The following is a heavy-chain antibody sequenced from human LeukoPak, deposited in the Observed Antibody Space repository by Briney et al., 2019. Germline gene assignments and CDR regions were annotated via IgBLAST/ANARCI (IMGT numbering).Heavy chain of an antibody. CDR1: GDSISSGRYF. V-gene: IGHV4-61*02. J-gene: IGHJ4*02. Sequence: SQTLSLTCTVSGDSISSGRYFWNWIRQPAGKTLGWIGRIYTTGNTDYNPSLRGRFTISVDTSKNQFSLKLSSVTAADTAVYYCARDPYCSSTSCPVGFDYWGQGALVTVSS. CDR2: IYTTGNT. D-gene: IGHD2-2*01. CDR3: ARDPYCSSTSCPVGFDY.